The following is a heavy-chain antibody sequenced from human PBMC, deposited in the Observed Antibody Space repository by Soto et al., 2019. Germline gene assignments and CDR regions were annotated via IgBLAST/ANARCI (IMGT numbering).Heavy chain of an antibody. CDR3: ARDRGYR. Sequence: EVQLVESGGGLVQPGGSLRLSCAASGFSVGDNYMNWVRQAPGKGLEWVSVIYSGGTTFYADSVKGRFTISRDNSKNTLFLQMNNLRVDDTAVYYCARDRGYRWGQGTMVTVSA. J-gene: IGHJ3*01. CDR1: GFSVGDNY. D-gene: IGHD5-12*01. CDR2: IYSGGTT. V-gene: IGHV3-66*01.